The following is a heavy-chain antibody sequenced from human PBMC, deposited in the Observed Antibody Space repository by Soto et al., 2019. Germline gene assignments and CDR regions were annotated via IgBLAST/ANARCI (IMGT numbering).Heavy chain of an antibody. CDR3: AKRTVGWYFDL. Sequence: EVQLLESGGGLVQPGGSLRLSCAASGFTFSSYAMSWVRQAPGKGLEWVSAISGSGGSTYYADSVRGRLTISRDNSKNTLYLQMNRLRAEDTAVYYCAKRTVGWYFDLWCRGTLVTVSS. CDR1: GFTFSSYA. V-gene: IGHV3-23*01. CDR2: ISGSGGST. D-gene: IGHD4-17*01. J-gene: IGHJ2*01.